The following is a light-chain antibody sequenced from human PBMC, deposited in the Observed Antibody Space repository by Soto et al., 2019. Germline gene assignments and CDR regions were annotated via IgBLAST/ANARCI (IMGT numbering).Light chain of an antibody. Sequence: DIVMTQTPLSSPVTLGQPASISCRSSQSLEHSDGNTYLSWLQQRPVQPPRLLIFKISNRFSGVSGRCSCSGAGTDFILKISRVEAEDVGVYYCLQATQAFTFGGGTKVEIK. CDR2: KIS. CDR1: QSLEHSDGNTY. V-gene: IGKV2-24*01. J-gene: IGKJ4*01. CDR3: LQATQAFT.